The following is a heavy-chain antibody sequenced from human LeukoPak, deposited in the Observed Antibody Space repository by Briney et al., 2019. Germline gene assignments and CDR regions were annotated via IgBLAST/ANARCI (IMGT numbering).Heavy chain of an antibody. CDR1: GGSISSYY. CDR2: IYYSGST. V-gene: IGHV4-59*08. Sequence: SETLSLTCTVSGGSISSYYWSWIRQPPGKGLEWIGYIYYSGSTNYNPSLKSRVTISVDTSKNQFSLKLSSVTAADTAVYYCAGGSSGFGEVYWGQGTLVTVPS. CDR3: AGGSSGFGEVY. D-gene: IGHD6-19*01. J-gene: IGHJ4*02.